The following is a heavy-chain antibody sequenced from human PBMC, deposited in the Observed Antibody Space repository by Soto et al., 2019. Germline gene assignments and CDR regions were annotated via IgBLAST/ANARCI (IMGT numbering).Heavy chain of an antibody. Sequence: EVQLVESGGGVVRPGGSLRLSCVASGFTFHDYGMHWVRQAPGKGLEWVSGINWNGGRTGYPGSMKGRFIISRDNAKNSLYLRMNSLRAEDTALYYCARSGNIVATTNYYMDVWGNGTTVTVSS. CDR2: INWNGGRT. J-gene: IGHJ6*03. D-gene: IGHD5-12*01. V-gene: IGHV3-20*04. CDR3: ARSGNIVATTNYYMDV. CDR1: GFTFHDYG.